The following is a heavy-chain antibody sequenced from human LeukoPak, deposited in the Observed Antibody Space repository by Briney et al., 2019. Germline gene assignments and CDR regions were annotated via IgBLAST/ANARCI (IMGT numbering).Heavy chain of an antibody. CDR3: ARHSGYRNFDY. CDR2: IYTSGST. D-gene: IGHD3-9*01. V-gene: IGHV4-4*09. J-gene: IGHJ4*02. Sequence: PSETLSLTCTVSGGSISSYYWSWIRQPPGKGLEWIGYIYTSGSTNYNPSLKSRVTISADTSKNQFSLKLSSVTAADTAVYYCARHSGYRNFDYWGQGTLVTVSS. CDR1: GGSISSYY.